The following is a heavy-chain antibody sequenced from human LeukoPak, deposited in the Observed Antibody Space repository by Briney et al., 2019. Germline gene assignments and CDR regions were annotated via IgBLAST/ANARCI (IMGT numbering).Heavy chain of an antibody. CDR3: AKDYRKGRYSSGWAFDY. D-gene: IGHD6-19*01. CDR1: GFTFSSYG. V-gene: IGHV3-30*18. J-gene: IGHJ4*02. Sequence: PGGALRLSCAASGFTFSSYGMHWVRQAPGKGVEGVAVISYDGSNKYYADSVKGRFTISRDNSKNTLYLQMNSLRAEDTAVYYCAKDYRKGRYSSGWAFDYWGQGTLVTVSS. CDR2: ISYDGSNK.